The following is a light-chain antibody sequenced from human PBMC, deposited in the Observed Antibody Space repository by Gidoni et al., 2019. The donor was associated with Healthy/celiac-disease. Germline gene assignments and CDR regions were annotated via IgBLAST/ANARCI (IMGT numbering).Light chain of an antibody. CDR3: QQYDNLPWT. CDR2: DAA. Sequence: IQMTQSPSSLSASVGDRVTITCQASQDISNNLNWYQQKPGKAPKLLIYDAANLEAGVPSRFSGSGSGTDFTFTISSLQPEDIATYYCQQYDNLPWTFGEGTKVEIK. J-gene: IGKJ1*01. V-gene: IGKV1-33*01. CDR1: QDISNN.